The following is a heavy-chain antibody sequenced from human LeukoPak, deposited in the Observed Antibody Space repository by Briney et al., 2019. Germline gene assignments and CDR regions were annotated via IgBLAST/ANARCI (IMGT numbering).Heavy chain of an antibody. CDR2: ISAYNGNT. V-gene: IGHV1-18*01. CDR3: ARGSEYSLAYPRRNWFDP. CDR1: GYTFTSYG. Sequence: ASVKVSCKASGYTFTSYGISWVRQAPGQGLEWMGWISAYNGNTNYAQKLQGRVTMTTDTSTSTAYMELRSLRSDDTAVYYCARGSEYSLAYPRRNWFDPWGQGTLVTVSS. D-gene: IGHD5-12*01. J-gene: IGHJ5*02.